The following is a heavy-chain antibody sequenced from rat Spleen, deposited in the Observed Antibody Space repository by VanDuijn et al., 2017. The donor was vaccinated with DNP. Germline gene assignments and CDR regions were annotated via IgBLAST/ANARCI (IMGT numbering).Heavy chain of an antibody. V-gene: IGHV5-20*01. J-gene: IGHJ2*01. Sequence: EVQLVESGGGLVQPGRSLKLSCAASGFVFSDYFMAWVRQAPTKGLEWVASISYDGGSTYYRDSVRGRFTISRVNAKSTLYLQMNSLRSEDTATYYCARVRTNYGGYRAAYYFDYWGQGVMVTVSS. CDR3: ARVRTNYGGYRAAYYFDY. CDR2: ISYDGGST. D-gene: IGHD1-11*01. CDR1: GFVFSDYF.